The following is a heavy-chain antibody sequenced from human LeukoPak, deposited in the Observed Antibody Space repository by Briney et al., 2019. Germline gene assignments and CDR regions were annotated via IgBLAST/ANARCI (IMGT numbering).Heavy chain of an antibody. CDR3: ARLLRYFDWARGYFDY. CDR1: GGSISSSSYY. CDR2: IYYSGST. V-gene: IGHV4-39*01. Sequence: SETLSLTCTVSGGSISSSSYYWGWIRQPPGKGLEWIGSIYYSGSTYYNPSLKSRVTISVDTSKNQSSLKLSSVTAADTAVYYCARLLRYFDWARGYFDYWGQGTLVTVSS. J-gene: IGHJ4*02. D-gene: IGHD3-9*01.